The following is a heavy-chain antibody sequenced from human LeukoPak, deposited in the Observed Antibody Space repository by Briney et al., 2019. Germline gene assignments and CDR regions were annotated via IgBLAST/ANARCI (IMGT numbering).Heavy chain of an antibody. V-gene: IGHV4-59*01. D-gene: IGHD6-19*01. Sequence: NPSETLSLTCIVSGDSISSYYWSWIRQPPGKGLEWIGYISYSGSTNYNPSLKSRVTISVDTSKNQFSLNLTSVTAADTAMYYCARWSLHSSGWYFDYWGQGTPVTVSS. J-gene: IGHJ4*02. CDR2: ISYSGST. CDR3: ARWSLHSSGWYFDY. CDR1: GDSISSYY.